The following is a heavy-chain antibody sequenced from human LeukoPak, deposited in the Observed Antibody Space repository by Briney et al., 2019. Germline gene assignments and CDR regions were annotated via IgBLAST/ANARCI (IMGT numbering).Heavy chain of an antibody. V-gene: IGHV4-4*02. D-gene: IGHD5-24*01. CDR3: ATRDQSRTYLAPADC. J-gene: IGHJ4*02. CDR2: THRSGDT. Sequence: PSETLSLTCAVYGVSFSSDNWWTWVRQSPGKGLEWIGETHRSGDTKYNPSLNGRVTISIDNSNNRLSLHLRYVTAADTAMYYCATRDQSRTYLAPADCWGQGTLATVSS. CDR1: GVSFSSDNW.